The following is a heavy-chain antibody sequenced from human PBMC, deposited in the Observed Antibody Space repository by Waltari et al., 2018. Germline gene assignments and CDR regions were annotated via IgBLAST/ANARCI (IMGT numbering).Heavy chain of an antibody. Sequence: QVQLQESGPGLVKPSEPLSLTCAVSRYSISSGYYRRRIRPPPGKGLEWIGSSYHSGSTYYNPSLKSRVTISVDTSKNQFSLKLSSVTAADTAVYYCARVGVPALPYYYYGMDVWGQGTTVTVSS. CDR2: SYHSGST. V-gene: IGHV4-38-2*01. CDR1: RYSISSGYY. CDR3: ARVGVPALPYYYYGMDV. J-gene: IGHJ6*02. D-gene: IGHD2-2*01.